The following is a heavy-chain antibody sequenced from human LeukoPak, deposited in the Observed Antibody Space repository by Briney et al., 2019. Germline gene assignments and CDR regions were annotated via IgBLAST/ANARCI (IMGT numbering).Heavy chain of an antibody. CDR2: IYYSGST. V-gene: IGHV4-59*01. J-gene: IGHJ4*02. CDR3: ALRSTSCYEGGFDY. Sequence: SETLSLTGTVSGGSISSYYWSWIRQPPGKGLEWIGYIYYSGSTNYNPSLKSRVTISVDTSKNQFSLKLSSVTAADTAVYYCALRSTSCYEGGFDYWGQGTLVTVSS. CDR1: GGSISSYY. D-gene: IGHD2-2*01.